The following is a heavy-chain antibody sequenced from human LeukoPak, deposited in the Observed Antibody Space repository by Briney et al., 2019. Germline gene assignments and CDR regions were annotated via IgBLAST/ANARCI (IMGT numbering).Heavy chain of an antibody. CDR3: AKHGSLSFFDD. V-gene: IGHV3-23*01. D-gene: IGHD1-26*01. Sequence: GGSLRLSCAASGFTFSTYAMSWVRQAPGKGLEWVSRIGGGGGGTYYADSVKGRFTISRDNSRNTVYLRMNSLRVEETAVYYCAKHGSLSFFDDWGQGTLVTVSS. J-gene: IGHJ4*02. CDR2: IGGGGGGT. CDR1: GFTFSTYA.